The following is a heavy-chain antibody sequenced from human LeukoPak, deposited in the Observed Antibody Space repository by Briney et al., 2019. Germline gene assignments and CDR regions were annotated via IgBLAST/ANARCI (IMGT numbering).Heavy chain of an antibody. Sequence: GGTLRLSCVASGFTFRDHSRMWVRQAPGKGLEWVANIKRGGSEKNYVDFVRGRFTVSRDNREKSLYLHLNSLGVEDTAVYYCARGSVVDESGSYYRWFDLWGQGSLVTVS. D-gene: IGHD3-10*01. CDR3: ARGSVVDESGSYYRWFDL. CDR1: GFTFRDHS. CDR2: IKRGGSEK. V-gene: IGHV3-7*01. J-gene: IGHJ5*01.